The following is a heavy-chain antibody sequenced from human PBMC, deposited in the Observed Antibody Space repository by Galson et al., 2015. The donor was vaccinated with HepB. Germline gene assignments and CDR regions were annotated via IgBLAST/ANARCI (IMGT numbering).Heavy chain of an antibody. CDR1: GGTFSSYA. J-gene: IGHJ4*02. CDR2: IIPIFGTA. Sequence: SVKVSCKASGGTFSSYAISWVRQAPGQGLEWMGGIIPIFGTANYAQKFQGRVTITADESTSTAYMELSSLRSEDTAVYYCARDQYRGAVAGTVFDYWGQGTLVTVSS. D-gene: IGHD6-19*01. V-gene: IGHV1-69*13. CDR3: ARDQYRGAVAGTVFDY.